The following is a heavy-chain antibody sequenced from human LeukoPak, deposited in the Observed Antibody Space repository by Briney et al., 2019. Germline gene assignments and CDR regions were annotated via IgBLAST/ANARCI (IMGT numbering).Heavy chain of an antibody. CDR1: GGSISSGSYY. V-gene: IGHV4-61*02. CDR2: IYTSGST. J-gene: IGHJ3*02. Sequence: SETLSLTCTVSGGSISSGSYYWSWIRQPAGKGLEWIGRIYTSGSTNYNPSLKSRVTISVDTSKNQFSLKLSSVTAADTAVYYCARWPYTHAFDIWGQGTMVTVSS. CDR3: ARWPYTHAFDI. D-gene: IGHD2-2*02.